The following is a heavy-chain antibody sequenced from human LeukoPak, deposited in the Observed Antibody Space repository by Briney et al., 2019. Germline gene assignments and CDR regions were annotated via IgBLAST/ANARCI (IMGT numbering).Heavy chain of an antibody. CDR3: ARDATARDYSNFDY. Sequence: EASVKVSCKASGYTFTVYYMHWVRQAPGQGLEWMGWINPNSGGTNYAQKFQGRVTMTRDTSISTAYMELSRLRSDDTAVYYCARDATARDYSNFDYWGQGTLVTVSS. CDR1: GYTFTVYY. V-gene: IGHV1-2*02. D-gene: IGHD4-11*01. J-gene: IGHJ4*02. CDR2: INPNSGGT.